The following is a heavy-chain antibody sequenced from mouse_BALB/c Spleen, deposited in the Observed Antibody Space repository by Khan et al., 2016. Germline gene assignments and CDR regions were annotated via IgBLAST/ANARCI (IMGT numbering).Heavy chain of an antibody. CDR2: INSNGGST. CDR3: ATGFAY. J-gene: IGHJ3*01. CDR1: GFTFSSYG. V-gene: IGHV5-6-3*01. Sequence: EVELVESGGGLVQPGGSLKLSCAASGFTFSSYGMSWVRQTPDKRLELVATINSNGGSTYYQDSVKGRFTISRDKAKNTLYLQMSSLKSEDTAMYYCATGFAYWGQGTLVTVSA.